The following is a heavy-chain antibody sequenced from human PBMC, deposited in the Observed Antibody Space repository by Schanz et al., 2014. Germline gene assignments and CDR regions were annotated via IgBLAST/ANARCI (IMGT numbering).Heavy chain of an antibody. D-gene: IGHD5-12*01. J-gene: IGHJ6*03. CDR3: ARGGSSGYDFSIYYMDV. Sequence: QVQLAESGGGVVQPGRSLRLSCAASGFAFNNYGMHWVRQAPGKGLEWVAIIWYDGNNKKYADSVKGRFTISRDNFKNTLFLQMNSLRAENTAAYYCARGGSSGYDFSIYYMDVWGKGTTXTVSS. CDR2: IWYDGNNK. V-gene: IGHV3-33*01. CDR1: GFAFNNYG.